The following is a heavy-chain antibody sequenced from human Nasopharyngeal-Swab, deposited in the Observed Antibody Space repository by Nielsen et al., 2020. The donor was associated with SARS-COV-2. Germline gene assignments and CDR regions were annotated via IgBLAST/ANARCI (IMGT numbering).Heavy chain of an antibody. J-gene: IGHJ6*02. D-gene: IGHD2-8*01. Sequence: WVRQAPGQGLEWMGWINTNTGNPTYAQGFTGRSVFSLDTSVSTAYLQISSLKAEDTAVYYCARPNMTTNYGMDVWGQGTTVTVSS. CDR2: INTNTGNP. V-gene: IGHV7-4-1*02. CDR3: ARPNMTTNYGMDV.